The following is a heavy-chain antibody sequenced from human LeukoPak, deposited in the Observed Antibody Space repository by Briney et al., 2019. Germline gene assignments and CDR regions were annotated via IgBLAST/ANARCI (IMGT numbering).Heavy chain of an antibody. V-gene: IGHV4-59*01. J-gene: IGHJ4*02. CDR1: GGSIRSYY. CDR3: ARVLLGSGWGGFDY. Sequence: SETLSLTCTVSGGSIRSYYWSWIRQPPGKGLEWIGYIYYSGSTNYNPSLKSRVTISVDTSKNQFSLKLSSVTAADTAVYYCARVLLGSGWGGFDYWGQGTLVTVSS. CDR2: IYYSGST. D-gene: IGHD6-19*01.